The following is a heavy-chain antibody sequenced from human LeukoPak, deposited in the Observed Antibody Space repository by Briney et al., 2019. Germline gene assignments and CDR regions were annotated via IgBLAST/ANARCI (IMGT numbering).Heavy chain of an antibody. CDR2: VKQDGSEK. J-gene: IGHJ5*02. CDR1: GFTFSDYW. D-gene: IGHD2-21*01. Sequence: GGSLRLSWAASGFTFSDYWMSWVRQTPGEGLQLVASVKQDGSEKYYVDSVKGRFTISKDNAKNSLYLQMNSLRAEDTAVYCAREGTIPATGNFFGPWGQGTLVTVSS. CDR3: AREGTIPATGNFFGP. V-gene: IGHV3-7*03.